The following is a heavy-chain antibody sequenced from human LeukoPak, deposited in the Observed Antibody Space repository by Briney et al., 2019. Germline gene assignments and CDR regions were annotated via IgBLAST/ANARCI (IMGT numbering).Heavy chain of an antibody. D-gene: IGHD3-10*01. CDR3: ARFSRVTMVRGVMHHATGIDY. CDR2: INHSGST. V-gene: IGHV4-34*01. Sequence: PSETLSLTCAVYGGSFSGYYWSWIRQPPGKGLEWIGEINHSGSTNYNPSLKSRVTISVDTSKNQFSLKLSSVTAADTAVYYCARFSRVTMVRGVMHHATGIDYWGQGTLVTVSS. CDR1: GGSFSGYY. J-gene: IGHJ4*02.